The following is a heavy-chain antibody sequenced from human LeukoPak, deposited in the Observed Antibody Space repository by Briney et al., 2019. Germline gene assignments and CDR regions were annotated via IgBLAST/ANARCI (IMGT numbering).Heavy chain of an antibody. V-gene: IGHV3-33*01. J-gene: IGHJ4*02. CDR3: ARKTGTTGEAFDY. CDR2: IWFDGKNE. D-gene: IGHD1-1*01. Sequence: PGGSLRLSCAASGFTFSSFGMHWVRQAPGKGLEWVADIWFDGKNEHFADSVKGRFTISRDNAENSLYLQMNSLRAEDTAVYYCARKTGTTGEAFDYWGQGTQVTVSS. CDR1: GFTFSSFG.